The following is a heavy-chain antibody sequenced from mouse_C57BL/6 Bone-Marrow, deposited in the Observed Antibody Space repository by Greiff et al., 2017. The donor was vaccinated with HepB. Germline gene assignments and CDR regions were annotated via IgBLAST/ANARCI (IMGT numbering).Heavy chain of an antibody. CDR3: VSYYSFDY. Sequence: QVHVKQPGAELVRPGSSVKLSCKASGYTFTSYWMHWVKQRPIQGLEWIGNIDPSDSETHYNQKFKDKATLTVDKSSSTAYMQLSSLTSEDSAVYYCVSYYSFDYWGQGTTLTVSS. CDR2: IDPSDSET. D-gene: IGHD2-12*01. CDR1: GYTFTSYW. V-gene: IGHV1-52*01. J-gene: IGHJ2*01.